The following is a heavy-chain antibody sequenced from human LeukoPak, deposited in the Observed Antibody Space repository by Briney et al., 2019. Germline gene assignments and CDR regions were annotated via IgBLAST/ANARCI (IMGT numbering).Heavy chain of an antibody. CDR1: RGSIHNYY. J-gene: IGHJ3*02. Sequence: SGTLSLTRTVSRGSIHNYYWSRIRQPPGEGGVWIGYVYYSGSTDYNPSLRSRVTISVDSSKTHFSLKLRSATAADTAVYFCARDNYFLTVYYNAFDIWGQGTLVTVSS. CDR2: VYYSGST. V-gene: IGHV4-59*01. CDR3: ARDNYFLTVYYNAFDI. D-gene: IGHD3-9*01.